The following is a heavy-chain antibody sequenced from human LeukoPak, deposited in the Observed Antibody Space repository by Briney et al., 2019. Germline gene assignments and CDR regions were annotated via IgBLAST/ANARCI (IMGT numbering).Heavy chain of an antibody. V-gene: IGHV1-46*01. CDR3: ARVPQGYSSSWFYDY. CDR1: GYTFTSYY. Sequence: GASVKVSCKASGYTFTSYYMHWVRQAPGQGLEWMGIINPSGGSTSYAQKFQGRVTMTRDMSTSTVYMELGSLRSEDTAVYYCARVPQGYSSSWFYDYWGQGTLVTVSS. CDR2: INPSGGST. J-gene: IGHJ4*02. D-gene: IGHD6-13*01.